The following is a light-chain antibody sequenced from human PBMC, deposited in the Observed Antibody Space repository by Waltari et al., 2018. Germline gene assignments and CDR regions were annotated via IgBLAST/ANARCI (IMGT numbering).Light chain of an antibody. CDR1: SSNIGAGYD. Sequence: QSGLTQPPPVSGAPGQRVTISCTGSSSNIGAGYDVHWYQLLPGTAPKVLIYGNSNRPSGVPDRFSGSKSGTSASLAITGLQAEDEADYYCQSYDSSLSGSVFGGGTKLTVL. J-gene: IGLJ2*01. CDR2: GNS. V-gene: IGLV1-40*01. CDR3: QSYDSSLSGSV.